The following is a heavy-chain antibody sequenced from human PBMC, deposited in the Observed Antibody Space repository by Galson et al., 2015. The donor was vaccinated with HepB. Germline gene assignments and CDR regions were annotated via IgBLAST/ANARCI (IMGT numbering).Heavy chain of an antibody. D-gene: IGHD4-11*01. Sequence: SVKVSCKASGYTFTSYSVHWVRQAPGQGLEWMGLINPTDGSTTYAQKFQGRVTMTRDTSTITVYMELSSLRSEDTAVYYCARGRDDDGNLYYYSMDVWGKGTTVTVSS. V-gene: IGHV1-46*01. J-gene: IGHJ6*03. CDR1: GYTFTSYS. CDR3: ARGRDDDGNLYYYSMDV. CDR2: INPTDGST.